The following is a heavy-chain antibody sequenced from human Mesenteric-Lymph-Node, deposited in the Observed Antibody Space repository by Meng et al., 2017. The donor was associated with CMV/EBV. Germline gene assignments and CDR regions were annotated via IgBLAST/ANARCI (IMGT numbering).Heavy chain of an antibody. CDR2: IYHSGNT. CDR3: ARVSCGGGSCNDY. D-gene: IGHD2-15*01. J-gene: IGHJ4*02. Sequence: SETLSLTCTVSGYSISSGYYWGWIRQPPGKGLEWIGSIYHSGNTFYNPSLKSRVTMSLDRSKSQFSLRLSSVTAADAAAYYCARVSCGGGSCNDYWGQGTLVTVSS. CDR1: GYSISSGYY. V-gene: IGHV4-38-2*02.